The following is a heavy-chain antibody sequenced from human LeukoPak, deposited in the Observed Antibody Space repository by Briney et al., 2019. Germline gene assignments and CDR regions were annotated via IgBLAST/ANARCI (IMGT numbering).Heavy chain of an antibody. CDR2: TYYRSKWYS. V-gene: IGHV6-1*01. D-gene: IGHD6-6*01. CDR1: GDSVSSNSAA. J-gene: IGHJ5*02. CDR3: ARDQLARGLKWFDP. Sequence: SQTLSLTCAISGDSVSSNSAAWNWIRQSPSGGLEWLGRTYYRSKWYSDYAVYVKSRITINPDTSKNQFSLQLNSVTPEDTAVYYCARDQLARGLKWFDPWGQGTLVTVSS.